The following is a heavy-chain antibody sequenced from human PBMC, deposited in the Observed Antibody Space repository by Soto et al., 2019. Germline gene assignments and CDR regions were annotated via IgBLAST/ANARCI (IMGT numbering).Heavy chain of an antibody. CDR3: AGDPDSHYNDSHASSYP. J-gene: IGHJ5*02. V-gene: IGHV1-69*08. D-gene: IGHD4-4*01. CDR1: GGTFSTYT. CDR2: IIPIIGII. Sequence: QVQLVQSGAEVKKPGSSVKVSCKASGGTFSTYTITWVRQAPGQGLEWMGRIIPIIGIINYAKKFQGRVTISADKFTGTAYMELTGLRSDDTAVYYCAGDPDSHYNDSHASSYPWGQGTLVTVSS.